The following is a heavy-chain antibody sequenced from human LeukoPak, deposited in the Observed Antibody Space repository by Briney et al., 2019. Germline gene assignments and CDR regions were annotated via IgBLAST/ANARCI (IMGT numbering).Heavy chain of an antibody. CDR1: GGSISSSNW. D-gene: IGHD3-9*01. CDR2: IYHSGST. Sequence: PSETLSLTCAVSGGSISSSNWWSWVRHPPGKGLEWIGEIYHSGSTNYNPSLKSRVTISVDKSKNQFSLKLSSVTAADTAVYYCARVPHYDILTGYYSGWFDPWGQGTLVTVSS. CDR3: ARVPHYDILTGYYSGWFDP. J-gene: IGHJ5*02. V-gene: IGHV4-4*02.